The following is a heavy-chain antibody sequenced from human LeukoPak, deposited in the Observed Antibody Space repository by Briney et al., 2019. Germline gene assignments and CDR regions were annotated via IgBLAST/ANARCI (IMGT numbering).Heavy chain of an antibody. J-gene: IGHJ4*02. CDR2: FDPEDGET. V-gene: IGHV1-24*01. D-gene: IGHD4-23*01. Sequence: ASVKVSCKVSGYTLTELSMHWVRQAPGKGLEWMGGFDPEDGETIYAQKFQGRVTMTEDTSTDTAYMELSSLRSEDTAVYYCASDYGGNGGLDYWGQGTLVTVSS. CDR3: ASDYGGNGGLDY. CDR1: GYTLTELS.